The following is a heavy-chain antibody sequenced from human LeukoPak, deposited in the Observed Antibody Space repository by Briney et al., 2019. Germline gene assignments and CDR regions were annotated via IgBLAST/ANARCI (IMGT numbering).Heavy chain of an antibody. CDR2: MSYDGSNK. V-gene: IGHV3-30*18. J-gene: IGHJ4*02. CDR3: AKDVRGLFDY. Sequence: GGSLRLSCAASGFTFSSYGMHWVRQAPGKGLEWVAVMSYDGSNKYYADSVKGRFTISRDNSKNTLYLQMNSLRAEDTAVYYCAKDVRGLFDYWGQGTLVTVSS. CDR1: GFTFSSYG. D-gene: IGHD3-10*01.